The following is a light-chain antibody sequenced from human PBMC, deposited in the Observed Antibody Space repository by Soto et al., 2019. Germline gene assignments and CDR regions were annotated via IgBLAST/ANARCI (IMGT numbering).Light chain of an antibody. V-gene: IGLV2-14*01. Sequence: QSALTQPASVSGSPGQSITISCTGTSSDVAGYNYVSWYQQHPGKAPKLMIYEVSNRPSGVSNRFSGSKSGNTATLTISGLQHEVEADYFCSSYTSSSTRVFGGGTKLTVL. J-gene: IGLJ3*02. CDR3: SSYTSSSTRV. CDR2: EVS. CDR1: SSDVAGYNY.